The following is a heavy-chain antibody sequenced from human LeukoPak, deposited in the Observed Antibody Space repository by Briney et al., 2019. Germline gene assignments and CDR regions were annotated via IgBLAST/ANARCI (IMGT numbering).Heavy chain of an antibody. D-gene: IGHD3-3*01. CDR2: IYYSGST. V-gene: IGHV4-39*07. CDR3: VRIRFYYFYIDV. CDR1: GGSISSSSYY. J-gene: IGHJ6*03. Sequence: PSETLSLTCTVSGGSISSSSYYWGWIRQPPGKGLEWIGSIYYSGSTYYNPSLKSRVAVFENKSKNQFSLNLNSVTAADTAVYYCVRIRFYYFYIDVWGKGTTVTVSS.